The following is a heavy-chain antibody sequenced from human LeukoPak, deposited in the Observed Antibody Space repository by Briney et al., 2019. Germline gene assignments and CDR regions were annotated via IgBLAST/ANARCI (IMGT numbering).Heavy chain of an antibody. D-gene: IGHD3-22*01. J-gene: IGHJ3*02. CDR3: ASPPLRGYSETGAFDI. V-gene: IGHV3-7*01. CDR2: IKQDGSEK. CDR1: GFTFSSYW. Sequence: QPGGSLRLSCAASGFTFSSYWMSWVRQAPGKGLEWVANIKQDGSEKYYVDSVKGRFTISRDNAKNSLYLQMNSLRAEDTAVYYCASPPLRGYSETGAFDIWGQGTMVTVSS.